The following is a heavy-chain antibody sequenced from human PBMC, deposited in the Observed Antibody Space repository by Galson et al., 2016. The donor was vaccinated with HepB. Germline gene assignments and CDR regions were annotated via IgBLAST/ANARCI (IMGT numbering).Heavy chain of an antibody. Sequence: SLRLSCAASRFTFSSYSMHWVRQTPGKGLEFVSAINHDAGGTYYADSVKGRFTISRDNAKNSLFLQMNTLRVEDTAVYYCTREFDLWGRGTQVTVSS. CDR2: INHDAGGT. J-gene: IGHJ2*01. CDR1: RFTFSSYS. V-gene: IGHV3-64*04. CDR3: TREFDL.